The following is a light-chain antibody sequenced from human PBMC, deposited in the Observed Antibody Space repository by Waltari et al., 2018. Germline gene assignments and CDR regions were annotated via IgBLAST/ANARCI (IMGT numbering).Light chain of an antibody. CDR3: QVWDANTDPGV. CDR2: YDN. V-gene: IGLV3-21*01. Sequence: SYVLTQPPSVSVAPGETARITCGGNNIESKSVHWYRKRPGQAPVVVISYDNDLAAGIPERFSGSNSGNTATLTISRVEAGDESDYYCQVWDANTDPGVFGTGTEVTVL. J-gene: IGLJ1*01. CDR1: NIESKS.